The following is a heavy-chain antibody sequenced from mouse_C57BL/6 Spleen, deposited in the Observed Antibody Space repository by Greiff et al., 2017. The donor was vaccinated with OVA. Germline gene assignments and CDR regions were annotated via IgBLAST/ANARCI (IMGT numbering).Heavy chain of an antibody. CDR3: AIGGHYDYDQAWFAY. D-gene: IGHD2-4*01. CDR2: IHPSDSDT. J-gene: IGHJ3*01. Sequence: QVQLQQPGAELVKPGASVKVSCKASGYTFTSYWMNWVKQRPGQGLEWIGRIHPSDSDTNSNQKFKGKATLTVDKSSSTAYMQLSSLTSEDSAVYYCAIGGHYDYDQAWFAYWGQGTLVTVSA. CDR1: GYTFTSYW. V-gene: IGHV1-74*01.